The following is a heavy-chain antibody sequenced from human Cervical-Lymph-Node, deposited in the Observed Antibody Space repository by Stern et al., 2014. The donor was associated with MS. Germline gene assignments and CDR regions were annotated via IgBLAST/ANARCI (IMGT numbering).Heavy chain of an antibody. Sequence: LQLQESGPGLVKPSETLSLTCTVSGVSISGSDYYWGWIRQPPGKGLEWIGSIYNSGSTYDNPSLKSRITISVDTSKTQFSLKRSFVTAADTAVYYCARHWTADSYNWFAPWGQGTLVTVSS. CDR3: ARHWTADSYNWFAP. D-gene: IGHD1-1*01. CDR2: IYNSGST. CDR1: GVSISGSDYY. V-gene: IGHV4-39*01. J-gene: IGHJ5*02.